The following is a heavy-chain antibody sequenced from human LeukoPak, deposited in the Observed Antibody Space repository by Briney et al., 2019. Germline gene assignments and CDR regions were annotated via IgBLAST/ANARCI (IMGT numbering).Heavy chain of an antibody. V-gene: IGHV1-46*01. Sequence: EASVKVSCKASGYTFTNYYMHWVRQAPGQGLEWMGIINPSGGSTGYAQKFQGRVTMTRDTSISTAYMELSRLRSDDTAVYYCARDSSSSLSSFDIWGQGTMVTVSS. D-gene: IGHD6-13*01. J-gene: IGHJ3*02. CDR2: INPSGGST. CDR1: GYTFTNYY. CDR3: ARDSSSSLSSFDI.